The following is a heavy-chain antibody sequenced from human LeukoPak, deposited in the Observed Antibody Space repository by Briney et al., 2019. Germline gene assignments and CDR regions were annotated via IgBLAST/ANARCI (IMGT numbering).Heavy chain of an antibody. D-gene: IGHD3-22*01. CDR3: AGDYYHSSGYLYYFDY. J-gene: IGHJ4*02. Sequence: GGSLRLSCAASGFTFSSYGMSWVRQAPGKGLEWVSAISGSGGSTYYADSVKGRFTISRDNSKNTLYLQMNSLRAEDTAVYYCAGDYYHSSGYLYYFDYWGQGTLVTVSS. V-gene: IGHV3-23*01. CDR2: ISGSGGST. CDR1: GFTFSSYG.